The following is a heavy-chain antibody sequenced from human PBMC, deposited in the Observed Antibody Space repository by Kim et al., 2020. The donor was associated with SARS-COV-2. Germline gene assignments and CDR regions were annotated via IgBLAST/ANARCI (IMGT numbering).Heavy chain of an antibody. V-gene: IGHV3-33*01. J-gene: IGHJ5*02. Sequence: GGSLRLSCAASGFTFSSYGMHWVRQAPGKGLEWVAVIWYDGSNKYYADSVKGRFTISRDNSKNTLYLQMNSLRAEDTAVYYCARDGPIRWQPGFDPWGQGTLVTVSS. CDR1: GFTFSSYG. CDR2: IWYDGSNK. CDR3: ARDGPIRWQPGFDP. D-gene: IGHD6-13*01.